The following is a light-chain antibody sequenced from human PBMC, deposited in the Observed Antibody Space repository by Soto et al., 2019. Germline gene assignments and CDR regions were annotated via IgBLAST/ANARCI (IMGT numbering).Light chain of an antibody. V-gene: IGLV1-40*01. Sequence: QSVLTQPPSVSGAPGQRVTISCTGSSSNIGAGYPVHWYQQLPGTAPRLLVAGNRPSGVPDRFSVSKSGASASLAITGLQAEDEADYYCQSYDSSLSRRWVFGGGTKLTVL. CDR2: G. CDR1: SSNIGAGYP. CDR3: QSYDSSLSRRWV. J-gene: IGLJ3*02.